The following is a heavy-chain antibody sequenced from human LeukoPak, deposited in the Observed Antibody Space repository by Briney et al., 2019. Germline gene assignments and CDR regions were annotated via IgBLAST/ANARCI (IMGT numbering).Heavy chain of an antibody. CDR2: ISGSGGIT. V-gene: IGHV3-23*01. Sequence: PGGSLRLSCAASGSTFSSYAMSWVRQAPGKGLEWVSGISGSGGITNTADSVKGRSTTSRDNSKNTLHLQMNSLRAEDTAVYYCAKAKSGWHLFGYWGQGTLVTVSS. J-gene: IGHJ4*02. CDR1: GSTFSSYA. CDR3: AKAKSGWHLFGY. D-gene: IGHD6-19*01.